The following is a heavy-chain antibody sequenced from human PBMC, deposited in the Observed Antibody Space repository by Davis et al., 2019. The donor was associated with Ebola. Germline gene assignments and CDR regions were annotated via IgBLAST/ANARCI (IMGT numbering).Heavy chain of an antibody. CDR3: ASYGEELERHGMGYYYYGMDV. CDR1: GFIFSNYA. Sequence: GGSLRLSCTVSGFIFSNYAMSWVRQAPGKGLEWISGISESGDRTYYADSVKGRFTITRDNAKNSLYLQMNSLRAEDTAVYYCASYGEELERHGMGYYYYGMDVWGQGTTVTVSS. CDR2: ISESGDRT. J-gene: IGHJ6*02. V-gene: IGHV3-23*01. D-gene: IGHD1-1*01.